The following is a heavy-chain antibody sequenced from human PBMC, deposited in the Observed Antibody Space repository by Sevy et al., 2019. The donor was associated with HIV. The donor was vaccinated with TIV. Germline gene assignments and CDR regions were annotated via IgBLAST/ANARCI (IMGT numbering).Heavy chain of an antibody. CDR2: IYDGGST. J-gene: IGHJ4*02. CDR1: GFSISSDYY. V-gene: IGHV4-38-2*02. CDR3: SRDYYGSGSYYEFVY. D-gene: IGHD3-10*01. Sequence: SETLSLTCTVSGFSISSDYYWGWLRQPPGKGLEWIGSIYDGGSTYYNPSLKSRVTISIDTSKNRFSLKLSSVTAADTAVYYCSRDYYGSGSYYEFVYWGQGTLVTVSS.